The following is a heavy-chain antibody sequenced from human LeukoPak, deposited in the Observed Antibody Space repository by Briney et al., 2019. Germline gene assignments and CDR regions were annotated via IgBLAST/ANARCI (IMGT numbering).Heavy chain of an antibody. CDR2: IYHSGST. V-gene: IGHV4-38-2*02. CDR1: GGSISSYY. Sequence: SETLSLTCTVSGGSISSYYWSWIRQPPGKGLEWIGSIYHSGSTYYNPSLKSRVTISVDTSKNQFSLKLSSVTAADTAVYYCARGSVYCTNGVCYTGGKYNWFDPWGQGTLVTVSS. D-gene: IGHD2-8*01. J-gene: IGHJ5*02. CDR3: ARGSVYCTNGVCYTGGKYNWFDP.